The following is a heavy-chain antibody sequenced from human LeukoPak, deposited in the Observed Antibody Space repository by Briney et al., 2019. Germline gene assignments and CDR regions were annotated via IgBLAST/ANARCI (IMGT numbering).Heavy chain of an antibody. J-gene: IGHJ4*02. V-gene: IGHV1-69*13. CDR2: IIPIFGTA. Sequence: SVKVSCKASGGTFSSYAISWVRQAPGQGLEWMGGIIPIFGTANYAQKFQGRVTITADESTSTAYMELSSLRSEDTAVYYCARDPDGYNLVGFVYWGQGTLVTVSS. D-gene: IGHD5-24*01. CDR1: GGTFSSYA. CDR3: ARDPDGYNLVGFVY.